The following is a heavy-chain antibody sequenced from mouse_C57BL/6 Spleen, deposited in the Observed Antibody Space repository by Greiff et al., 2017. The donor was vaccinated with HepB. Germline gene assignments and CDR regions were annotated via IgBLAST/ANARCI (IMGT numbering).Heavy chain of an antibody. Sequence: EVQLQQSGPELVKPGDSVKISCKASGYSFTGYFMNWVMQSHGKSLEWIGRINPYNGDTFYNQKFKGKATLTVDKSSSTAHMELRSLTSEDSAVYYCARSRRQDAMDYWGQGTSVTVSS. CDR3: ARSRRQDAMDY. V-gene: IGHV1-20*01. CDR2: INPYNGDT. D-gene: IGHD3-2*01. J-gene: IGHJ4*01. CDR1: GYSFTGYF.